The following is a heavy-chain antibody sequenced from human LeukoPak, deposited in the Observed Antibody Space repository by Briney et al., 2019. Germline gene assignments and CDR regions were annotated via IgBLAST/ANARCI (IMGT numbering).Heavy chain of an antibody. CDR2: IDTANGNT. Sequence: ASVKVSCKASVYTFTSHVIHWVRQAPGPRLDWMGWIDTANGNTQNSQNFQGRVTITRDTSASTAYMELSSLRSEDTAVYYCARGVGYNYGLYYQYGMDVWGQGTTVTVSS. CDR3: ARGVGYNYGLYYQYGMDV. D-gene: IGHD5-18*01. CDR1: VYTFTSHV. J-gene: IGHJ6*02. V-gene: IGHV1-3*04.